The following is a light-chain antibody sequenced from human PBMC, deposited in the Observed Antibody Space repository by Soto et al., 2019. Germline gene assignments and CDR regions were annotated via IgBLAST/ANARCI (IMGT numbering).Light chain of an antibody. CDR3: CSFAGSYVV. J-gene: IGLJ2*01. CDR1: SSDVGGYNY. CDR2: DVT. Sequence: QSALTQPRSVSGSPGQSVTISCTGTSSDVGGYNYVSWYQQLPGKAPKFIIYDVTKRPSGVPDRFSGSTSGNTASLTISGLQAEDEADYYCCSFAGSYVVFGGGTKVTVL. V-gene: IGLV2-11*01.